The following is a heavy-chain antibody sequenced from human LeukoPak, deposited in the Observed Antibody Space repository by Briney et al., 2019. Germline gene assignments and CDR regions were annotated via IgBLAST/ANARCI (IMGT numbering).Heavy chain of an antibody. V-gene: IGHV4-34*01. J-gene: IGHJ4*02. CDR2: INHSGST. CDR1: GGSFSGYY. Sequence: SETLSLTCAVYGGSFSGYYWSWIRQPPGKGLEWIGEINHSGSTNYNPSLKSRVTISVDTSKNQFSLKLSSMTAADTAVYYCAGSTIFGVVFGRVRTRAPVDYWGQGTLVTVSS. D-gene: IGHD3-3*01. CDR3: AGSTIFGVVFGRVRTRAPVDY.